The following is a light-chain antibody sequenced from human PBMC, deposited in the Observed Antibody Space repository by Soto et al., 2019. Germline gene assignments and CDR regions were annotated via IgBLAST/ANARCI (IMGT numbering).Light chain of an antibody. CDR1: QSVISSY. Sequence: EIVLTQSPGTLSLSPGERATLSCRASQSVISSYVAWYQQKPGQAPRPLIYGASTRATGIPDRISGSGSGTEFALTISRLESEDFAVYYCQQYGSSPITLGQGTRLEIK. V-gene: IGKV3-20*01. CDR2: GAS. CDR3: QQYGSSPIT. J-gene: IGKJ5*01.